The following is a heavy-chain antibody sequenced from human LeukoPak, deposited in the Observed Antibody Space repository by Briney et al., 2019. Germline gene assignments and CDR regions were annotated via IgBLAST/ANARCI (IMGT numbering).Heavy chain of an antibody. V-gene: IGHV3-21*01. Sequence: PGGSLRLSCAASGFTFSRYSMNWVRQAPGKGLEWVSSISSSSSYIYYGDSVKGRFTISRHNAKNSLYLQMNSPRAEDTAVYYCARFEMGADYYYMDVWGKGTTVTVSS. CDR1: GFTFSRYS. CDR2: ISSSSSYI. D-gene: IGHD3-16*01. J-gene: IGHJ6*03. CDR3: ARFEMGADYYYMDV.